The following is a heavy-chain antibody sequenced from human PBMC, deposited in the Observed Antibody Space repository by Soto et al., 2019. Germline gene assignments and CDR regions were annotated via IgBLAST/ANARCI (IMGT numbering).Heavy chain of an antibody. D-gene: IGHD2-8*02. CDR1: GFMFGAHW. J-gene: IGHJ5*02. V-gene: IGHV3-74*01. CDR2: INLDGTKT. Sequence: EVQLVEAGGGLVRPGGSLKLSCAASGFMFGAHWMHWVRQGPDKGLVFVARINLDGTKTNYADFVEGRFTISRDNAKKTLYLEMNSLQGDDTAVYFCARELVHGYLDLWGQGDLVTVSS. CDR3: ARELVHGYLDL.